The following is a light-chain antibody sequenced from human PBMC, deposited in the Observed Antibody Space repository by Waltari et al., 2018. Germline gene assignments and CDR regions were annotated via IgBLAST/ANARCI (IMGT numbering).Light chain of an antibody. CDR2: EVS. Sequence: QSALTQPASVSGSPGQSITISCTGTSSDVGNYKYVSWYQQHPGKAPKLLISEVSNRPSGVSGRFSGSKSGNTASLTISGLQAEDEADYYCSSYTSSSTRVLFGGGTKLTVL. V-gene: IGLV2-14*01. CDR3: SSYTSSSTRVL. J-gene: IGLJ2*01. CDR1: SSDVGNYKY.